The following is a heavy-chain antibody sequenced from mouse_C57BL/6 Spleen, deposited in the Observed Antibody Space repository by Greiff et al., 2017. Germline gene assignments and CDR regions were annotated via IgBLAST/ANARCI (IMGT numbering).Heavy chain of an antibody. CDR1: GYTFTDYY. CDR2: IYPGSGNT. J-gene: IGHJ1*03. V-gene: IGHV1-76*01. CDR3: ARPSAYYGSSGGYFDV. Sequence: VKLQESGAELVRPGASVKLSCKASGYTFTDYYINWVKQRPGQGLEWIARIYPGSGNTYYNEKFKGKATLTAEKSSSTAYMQLSSLTSEDSAVYFCARPSAYYGSSGGYFDVWGTGTTVTVSS. D-gene: IGHD1-1*01.